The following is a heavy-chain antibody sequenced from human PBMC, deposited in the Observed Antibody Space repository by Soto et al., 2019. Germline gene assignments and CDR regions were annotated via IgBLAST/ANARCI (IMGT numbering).Heavy chain of an antibody. V-gene: IGHV1-2*02. CDR2: INPNSGGT. D-gene: IGHD3-22*01. CDR1: GYTFTGYY. J-gene: IGHJ4*02. Sequence: ASVKVSCKASGYTFTGYYMHWVRQAPGQGFEWMGWINPNSGGTNYAQKFQGRVTMTRDTSISTAYMELSRLRSDDTAVYYCARDITAFYYYDSSGPFDYWGQGTLVTVS. CDR3: ARDITAFYYYDSSGPFDY.